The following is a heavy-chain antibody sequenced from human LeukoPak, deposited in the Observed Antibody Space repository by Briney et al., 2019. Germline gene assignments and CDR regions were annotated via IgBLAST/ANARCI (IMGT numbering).Heavy chain of an antibody. V-gene: IGHV1-18*01. Sequence: ASVKVSCKASGYTFTSYDISWVRQAPGQGLEWMGWISAYNGNTNYAQKLQGRVTMTTDTSTSTAYMELRSLRSDDTAVYYCARDKYGSGSLGWFDPWGQGTLVTVSS. CDR2: ISAYNGNT. D-gene: IGHD3-10*01. CDR1: GYTFTSYD. CDR3: ARDKYGSGSLGWFDP. J-gene: IGHJ5*02.